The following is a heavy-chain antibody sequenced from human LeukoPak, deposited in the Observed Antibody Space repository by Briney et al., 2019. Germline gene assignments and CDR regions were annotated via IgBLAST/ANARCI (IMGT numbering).Heavy chain of an antibody. D-gene: IGHD6-13*01. V-gene: IGHV3-7*03. CDR2: IKQDGSEK. J-gene: IGHJ4*02. CDR1: GFSFSTYW. Sequence: GGSLRLSCAASGFSFSTYWMSWVRQAPGKGLEWVANIKQDGSEKYYVDSVKGRFTISRDNSKNSLYLQMNSLRAEDTALYYCAKDTGYSSSWIFDYWGQGTLVTVSS. CDR3: AKDTGYSSSWIFDY.